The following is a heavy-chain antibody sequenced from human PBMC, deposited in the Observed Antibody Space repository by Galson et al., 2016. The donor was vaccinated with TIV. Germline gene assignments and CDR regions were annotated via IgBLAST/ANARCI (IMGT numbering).Heavy chain of an antibody. D-gene: IGHD3-22*01. J-gene: IGHJ4*02. CDR3: ARADYYNSGF. V-gene: IGHV5-51*01. Sequence: QSGAEVKKPGESLKISCKGSGYSFPNYWIGWVRQMPGKGLEWMGVIFPDDSDTRYSPSFQGQVTISADKSINTAYLQWSSLKASDTSMYYCARADYYNSGFWGQGSLVTVSS. CDR2: IFPDDSDT. CDR1: GYSFPNYW.